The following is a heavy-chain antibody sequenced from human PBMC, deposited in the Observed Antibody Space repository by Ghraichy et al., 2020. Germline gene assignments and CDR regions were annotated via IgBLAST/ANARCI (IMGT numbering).Heavy chain of an antibody. Sequence: GGSLRLSCAASGFTFSSYWMSWVRQAPGKGLEWVANIKQDGSEKYYVDSVKGRFTISRDNAKNSLYLQMNSLRAEDTAVYYCARCYDILTGYEYYFDYWGQGTLVTVSS. V-gene: IGHV3-7*01. D-gene: IGHD3-9*01. CDR1: GFTFSSYW. CDR3: ARCYDILTGYEYYFDY. CDR2: IKQDGSEK. J-gene: IGHJ4*02.